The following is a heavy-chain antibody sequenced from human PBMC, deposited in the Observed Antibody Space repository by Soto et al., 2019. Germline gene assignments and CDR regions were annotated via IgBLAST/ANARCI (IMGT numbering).Heavy chain of an antibody. D-gene: IGHD5-18*01. Sequence: GGSLRLSCAASGFTFRTYGMHWVRQVPGKGLEWVAVIWYDGSNKFYVDSVKGRFTISRDNSENTLYLQMNSLRVEGTALYYCARGSGHISGYFDYWGQGTPVTVSS. CDR2: IWYDGSNK. CDR3: ARGSGHISGYFDY. CDR1: GFTFRTYG. J-gene: IGHJ4*02. V-gene: IGHV3-33*01.